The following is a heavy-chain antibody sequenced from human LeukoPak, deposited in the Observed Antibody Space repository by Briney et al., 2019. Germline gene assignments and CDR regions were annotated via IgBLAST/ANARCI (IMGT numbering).Heavy chain of an antibody. CDR1: GGSFSGYY. Sequence: SETLSLTCAVYGGSFSGYYWSWLRQPPGKGLEWIGEINHSGSTNYNPSLKSRVTISVDTSKNQFSLKLSSVTAADTAVYYCAREVKDYGDYWYYFDYWGQGTLVTVSS. J-gene: IGHJ4*02. D-gene: IGHD4-17*01. CDR2: INHSGST. CDR3: AREVKDYGDYWYYFDY. V-gene: IGHV4-34*01.